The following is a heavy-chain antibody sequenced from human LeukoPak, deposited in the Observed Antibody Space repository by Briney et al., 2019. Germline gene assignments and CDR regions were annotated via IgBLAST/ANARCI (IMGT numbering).Heavy chain of an antibody. CDR1: GFTFKDYY. CDR3: AKAATSYYFDY. V-gene: IGHV3-11*05. Sequence: GGSLRLSCAASGFTFKDYYMSWIRQAPGKGLEWVSDITSGSGNTDYADSVRGRFTITRDNSKNTLYLQMNSLRAEDTAVYYCAKAATSYYFDYWGQGTLVTVSS. CDR2: ITSGSGNT. D-gene: IGHD5-24*01. J-gene: IGHJ4*02.